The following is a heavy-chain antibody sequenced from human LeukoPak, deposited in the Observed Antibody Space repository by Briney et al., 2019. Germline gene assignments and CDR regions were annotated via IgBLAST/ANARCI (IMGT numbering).Heavy chain of an antibody. V-gene: IGHV1-69*05. CDR2: IIPIFGTA. D-gene: IGHD4-23*01. CDR1: GGTFSSYA. Sequence: ASVNVSYKASGGTFSSYAISWVRQAPGQGLEWMGGIIPIFGTANYARKFQGRVTITTDESTSTAYMELSSLRSEDTAVYYCARGPPGDYGGSYYFDYWGQGTLVTVSS. CDR3: ARGPPGDYGGSYYFDY. J-gene: IGHJ4*02.